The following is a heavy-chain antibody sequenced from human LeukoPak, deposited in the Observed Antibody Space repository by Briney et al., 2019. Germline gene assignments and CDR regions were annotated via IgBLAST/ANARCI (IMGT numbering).Heavy chain of an antibody. J-gene: IGHJ6*03. CDR2: MNPNSGNT. D-gene: IGHD6-13*01. CDR3: ARGPGSDYSSSWYHYYYYYYMDI. Sequence: ASVKVSCKASGYIFTSYSMHWVRRAPGQGLEWMGWMNPNSGNTVYAQKFQGRVTMTRNTSISTAYMELSSLRSEDTAVYYCARGPGSDYSSSWYHYYYYYYMDIWGKGTTVTISS. CDR1: GYIFTSYS. V-gene: IGHV1-8*02.